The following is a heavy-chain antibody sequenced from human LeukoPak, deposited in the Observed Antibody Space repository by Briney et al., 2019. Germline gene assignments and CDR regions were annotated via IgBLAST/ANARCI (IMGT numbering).Heavy chain of an antibody. CDR2: IVSGGTT. V-gene: IGHV3-66*01. CDR3: ARTIVGAAHDAFDI. CDR1: GLTVSSNY. Sequence: GGSLRLSCAASGLTVSSNYMSWVRQAPGKGPEWVSIIVSGGTTYYTDSVKGRFTISRDNSKNTLYLQMNSLRAEDTALYYCARTIVGAAHDAFDIWGLGTMVTASS. D-gene: IGHD1-26*01. J-gene: IGHJ3*02.